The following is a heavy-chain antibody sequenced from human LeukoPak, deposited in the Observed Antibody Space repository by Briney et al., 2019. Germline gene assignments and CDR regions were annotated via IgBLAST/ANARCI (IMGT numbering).Heavy chain of an antibody. J-gene: IGHJ4*02. CDR2: IIPIFGTA. Sequence: ASVKVSCKASGGTFSSYAISWVRQAPGQGLEWMGGIIPIFGTANYAQKFQGRVTITADESTSTAYMELSGLRSEDTAVYYCARGFRDYYDSSGYLQHDYWGQGTLVTVSS. CDR1: GGTFSSYA. V-gene: IGHV1-69*13. CDR3: ARGFRDYYDSSGYLQHDY. D-gene: IGHD3-22*01.